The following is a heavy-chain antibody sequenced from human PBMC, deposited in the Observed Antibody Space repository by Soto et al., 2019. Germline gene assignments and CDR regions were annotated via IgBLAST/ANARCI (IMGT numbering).Heavy chain of an antibody. CDR3: AKDYDSSGSYHDY. D-gene: IGHD3-22*01. CDR1: GFTVSSNF. V-gene: IGHV3-66*01. Sequence: SGFTVSSNFLSWVRQAPGKGLEWVSVIYSGGSTYYADSVKGRFTISRDNSKNTVYLQMSSLRAEDTAVYYCAKDYDSSGSYHDYWGQGTLVTVSS. CDR2: IYSGGST. J-gene: IGHJ4*02.